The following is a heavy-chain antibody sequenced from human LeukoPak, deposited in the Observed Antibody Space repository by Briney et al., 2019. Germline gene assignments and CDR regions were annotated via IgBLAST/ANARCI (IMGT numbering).Heavy chain of an antibody. CDR1: GFTFGSYA. Sequence: GGSLRLSCAASGFTFGSYAMSWVRQAPGKGLEWVSAISGSGGSTYYADSVKGRFTISRDNSKNTLYLQMNSLRAEDTAVYYCAKTVGDSSGYYYVIGYYFDYWGQGTLVTVSS. J-gene: IGHJ4*02. CDR3: AKTVGDSSGYYYVIGYYFDY. V-gene: IGHV3-23*01. D-gene: IGHD3-22*01. CDR2: ISGSGGST.